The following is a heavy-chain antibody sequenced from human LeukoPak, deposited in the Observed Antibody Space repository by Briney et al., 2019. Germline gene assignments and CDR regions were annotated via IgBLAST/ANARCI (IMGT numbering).Heavy chain of an antibody. V-gene: IGHV3-7*01. D-gene: IGHD3-3*01. Sequence: PGGSLRLSCVVSGFTFSSHWMSWVRQAPGKGLEWVANIKEDGSEKYYVDSVKGRFTISRDNAKNSLYLQMNSLRAEDTAVYYCARAVRFIVPYYYYYYMDVWGKGTTVTVSS. CDR3: ARAVRFIVPYYYYYYMDV. CDR1: GFTFSSHW. J-gene: IGHJ6*03. CDR2: IKEDGSEK.